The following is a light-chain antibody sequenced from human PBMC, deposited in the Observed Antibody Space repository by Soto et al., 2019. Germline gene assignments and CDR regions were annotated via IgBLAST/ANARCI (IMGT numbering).Light chain of an antibody. V-gene: IGKV1-9*01. CDR3: QQGYSTPPYT. CDR1: QGVSIY. J-gene: IGKJ2*01. Sequence: IQLTQSPSSLSASVGDRVTITCRASQGVSIYLAWYQQKLGKAPKVLIYGASTLQAGVPSRFSGSGSGPDFTLTISSLQPEDFATYYCQQGYSTPPYTFGQGTKLEIK. CDR2: GAS.